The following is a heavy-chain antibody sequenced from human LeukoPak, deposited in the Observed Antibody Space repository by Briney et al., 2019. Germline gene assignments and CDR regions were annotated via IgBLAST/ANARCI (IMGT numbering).Heavy chain of an antibody. CDR1: GFTFSSYA. Sequence: PGGSLRLPCAASGFTFSSYAMSWVRQAPGEGLEWVSAISGSGGSTYYADSVKGRFTISRDNSKNTLYLQMNSLRAEDTAVYYCAKVNDDLTIKPWGQGTLVTVSS. V-gene: IGHV3-23*01. CDR3: AKVNDDLTIKP. J-gene: IGHJ5*02. CDR2: ISGSGGST. D-gene: IGHD5-12*01.